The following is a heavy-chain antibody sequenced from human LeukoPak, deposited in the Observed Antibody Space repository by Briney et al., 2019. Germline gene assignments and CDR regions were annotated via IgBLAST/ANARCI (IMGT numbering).Heavy chain of an antibody. D-gene: IGHD3-16*02. V-gene: IGHV3-48*03. J-gene: IGHJ4*02. Sequence: GGSLRLSCAASGFTFSSYEMSWVRQAPGKGLEWVSYISSSGSTIYYADSVKGRFTISRDNAKNSLYLQMKSLRAEDTAVYYCARVKVDYDYVWGSYRDSYYFDYWGQGTLVTVSS. CDR1: GFTFSSYE. CDR2: ISSSGSTI. CDR3: ARVKVDYDYVWGSYRDSYYFDY.